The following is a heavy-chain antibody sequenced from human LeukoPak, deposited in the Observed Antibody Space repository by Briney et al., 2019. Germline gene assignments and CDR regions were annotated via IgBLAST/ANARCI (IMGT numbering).Heavy chain of an antibody. CDR3: ATLHEH. CDR2: ISTSGII. J-gene: IGHJ4*02. V-gene: IGHV3-48*02. Sequence: GGSLRLSCAASGFTISNYNMDWVRQAPGKGLEWISYISTSGIIYYADSVRGRFTISRDNAKNSLYLQMNSLRDEDTAVYYCATLHEHWGQGTLVTVSS. CDR1: GFTISNYN.